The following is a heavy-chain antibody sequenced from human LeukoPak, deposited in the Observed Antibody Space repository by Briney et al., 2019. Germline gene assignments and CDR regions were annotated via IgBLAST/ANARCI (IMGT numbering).Heavy chain of an antibody. D-gene: IGHD2-2*01. CDR3: ARGSRIVVVPAAMDY. Sequence: GGSLRLSCAASGFTFSDYYMSWIRQAPGKGREWVSYISSSGSTIYYADSVKGRFTISRDNAKNSLYLQMNSLRAEDTAVYYCARGSRIVVVPAAMDYWGQGTLVTVSS. V-gene: IGHV3-11*01. CDR2: ISSSGSTI. CDR1: GFTFSDYY. J-gene: IGHJ4*02.